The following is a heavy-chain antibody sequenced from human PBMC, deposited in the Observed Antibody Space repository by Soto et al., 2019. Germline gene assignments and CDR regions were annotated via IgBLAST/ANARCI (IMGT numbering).Heavy chain of an antibody. J-gene: IGHJ4*02. CDR2: IYYSGST. D-gene: IGHD3-22*01. CDR1: GGSISSGDYY. V-gene: IGHV4-30-4*01. Sequence: QVQLQESGPGLVKPSQTLSLTCTVSGGSISSGDYYWSWIRQPPGKGLEWIGYIYYSGSTYYNPSLKSRVTISVDTSKNQFSLKLSSVTAADTAVYYCARGSMWYYYDSSGYYFDYWGQGTLVTVSS. CDR3: ARGSMWYYYDSSGYYFDY.